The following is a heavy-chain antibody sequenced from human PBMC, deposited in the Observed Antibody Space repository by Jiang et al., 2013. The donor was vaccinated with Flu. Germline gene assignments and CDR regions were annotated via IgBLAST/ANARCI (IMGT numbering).Heavy chain of an antibody. V-gene: IGHV4-31*01. Sequence: GSGLVKPAHTLSLTCTVSRGSISSGTFYWNWVRQHPGKGLEWIGYIFSSGNTYINPSLKRPFTMSIDTSNNQFSLKLTSVTASDTAVYFCARAFSAAGPTWLDSWGQGTLVTVSA. D-gene: IGHD6-13*01. CDR2: IFSSGNT. CDR1: RGSISSGTFY. CDR3: ARAFSAAGPTWLDS. J-gene: IGHJ4*02.